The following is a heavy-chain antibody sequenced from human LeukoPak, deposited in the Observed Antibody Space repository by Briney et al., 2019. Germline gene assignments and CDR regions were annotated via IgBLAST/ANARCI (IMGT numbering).Heavy chain of an antibody. D-gene: IGHD6-19*01. Sequence: PSETLSLTCTVSGGSISSHYWSWIRQPAGKGLEWIGRISTSGSTNYNPSLKSRVTMSLDTSKNQFSLKLTSVTAADTAVYYCARNPVTGTNPKFDYWGQGTLVTVSS. CDR3: ARNPVTGTNPKFDY. CDR1: GGSISSHY. CDR2: ISTSGST. V-gene: IGHV4-4*07. J-gene: IGHJ4*02.